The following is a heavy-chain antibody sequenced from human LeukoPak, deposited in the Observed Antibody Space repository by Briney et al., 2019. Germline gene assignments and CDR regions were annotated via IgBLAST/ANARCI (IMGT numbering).Heavy chain of an antibody. Sequence: ASVKVSCKASGYTFTSYYMHWVRQAPGQGLEWMGIINPSGGGTSYAQKFQGRVTMTRDTSTSTVYMELSSLRSEDTAVYYCARHPYVDYYYMDVWGKGTTVTVSS. CDR2: INPSGGGT. CDR1: GYTFTSYY. CDR3: ARHPYVDYYYMDV. V-gene: IGHV1-46*01. J-gene: IGHJ6*03. D-gene: IGHD3-16*01.